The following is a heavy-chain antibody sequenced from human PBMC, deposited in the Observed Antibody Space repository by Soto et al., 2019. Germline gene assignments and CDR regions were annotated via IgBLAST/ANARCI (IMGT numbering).Heavy chain of an antibody. CDR3: ARAYCSSTSCYQDA. V-gene: IGHV4-59*01. J-gene: IGHJ6*04. D-gene: IGHD2-2*01. CDR1: GGSISSYY. Sequence: PSETLSLTCTVSGGSISSYYWSWIRQPPGKGLEWIGYIYYSGSTNYNPSLKSRVTISVDTSKNQFSLKLSSVTAADTAVYYCARAYCSSTSCYQDAWGKGTTVTVSS. CDR2: IYYSGST.